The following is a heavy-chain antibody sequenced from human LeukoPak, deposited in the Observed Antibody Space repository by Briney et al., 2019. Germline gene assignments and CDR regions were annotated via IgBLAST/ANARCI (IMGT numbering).Heavy chain of an antibody. CDR2: INHSGST. V-gene: IGHV4-34*01. J-gene: IGHJ4*02. D-gene: IGHD3-22*01. CDR3: ARVTGYMIEDYFDY. CDR1: GGSFSGYY. Sequence: SETLSLTCAVYGGSFSGYYWSWIRQPPGKGLEWIGEINHSGSTNYNPSLKSRVTISVDTSKNQFSLKLSSVTAADAAVYYCARVTGYMIEDYFDYWGQGTLVTVSS.